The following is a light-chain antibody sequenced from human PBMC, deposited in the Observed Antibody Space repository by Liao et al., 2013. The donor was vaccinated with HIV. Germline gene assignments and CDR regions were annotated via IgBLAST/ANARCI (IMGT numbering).Light chain of an antibody. V-gene: IGLV3-1*01. Sequence: SYELTQPPSVSVSPGQTASITCSGDKLGHKYTFWYQQKPGQSPVLVIYEDDKRPSGIPERFSGSSSGNTATLTISGTQAVDEAHYYCQAWDSNTGVFGAGTEVTVL. CDR3: QAWDSNTGV. CDR2: EDD. CDR1: KLGHKY. J-gene: IGLJ1*01.